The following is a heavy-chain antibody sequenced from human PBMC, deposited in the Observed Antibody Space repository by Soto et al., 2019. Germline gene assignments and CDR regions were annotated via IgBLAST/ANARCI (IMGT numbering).Heavy chain of an antibody. V-gene: IGHV5-10-1*01. CDR3: ARGEERVAMPSGY. D-gene: IGHD2-2*01. CDR1: GYSFTSYW. CDR2: IDPSDSYT. J-gene: IGHJ4*02. Sequence: GESLKISCKGSGYSFTSYWISWVRQMPGKGLEWMGRIDPSDSYTNYSPSFQGHVTISADKSISTAYLQWSSLKASDTAVYYCARGEERVAMPSGYWGQGTLVTVSS.